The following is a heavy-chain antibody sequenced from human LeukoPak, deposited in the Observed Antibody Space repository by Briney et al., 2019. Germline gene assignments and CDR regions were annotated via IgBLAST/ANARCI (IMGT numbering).Heavy chain of an antibody. CDR2: ISSSSSYI. J-gene: IGHJ4*02. CDR1: GFTFSSYS. CDR3: ARGPPGPREPFDY. V-gene: IGHV3-21*01. Sequence: PGGSPRLSCAASGFTFSSYSMNWVRQAPGKGLEWVSSISSSSSYIYYADSVKGRFTISRDNAKNSLYLQMNSLRAEDTAVYYCARGPPGPREPFDYWGQGTLVTVSS. D-gene: IGHD1-14*01.